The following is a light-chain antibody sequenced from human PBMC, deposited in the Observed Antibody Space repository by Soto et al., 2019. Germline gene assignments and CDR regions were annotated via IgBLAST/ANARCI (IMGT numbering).Light chain of an antibody. CDR3: QQYGSSPAT. Sequence: EIVLTQSPGALSLSPVERATLSCMASQSVRSSYLAWYQQKPGQAPRLLIYGASSRAIGIPDRFSGSGSGTDFTLTISRLEPEDFAVYYCQQYGSSPATFGQGTKGDIK. CDR1: QSVRSSY. CDR2: GAS. J-gene: IGKJ1*01. V-gene: IGKV3-20*01.